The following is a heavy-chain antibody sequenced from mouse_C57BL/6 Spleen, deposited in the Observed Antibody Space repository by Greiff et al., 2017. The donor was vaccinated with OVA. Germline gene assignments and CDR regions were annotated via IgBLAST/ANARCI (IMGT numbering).Heavy chain of an antibody. D-gene: IGHD2-2*01. CDR3: ARRSTMVTTSFDY. Sequence: EVQLVESGGDLVKPGGSLKLSCAASGFTFSSYGMSWVRQTPDKRLEWVATISSGGSYTYYPDSVKGRFTISRDNAKNTLYLQMSSLKSEDTAMYYCARRSTMVTTSFDYWGQGTTLTVSS. CDR2: ISSGGSYT. CDR1: GFTFSSYG. V-gene: IGHV5-6*01. J-gene: IGHJ2*01.